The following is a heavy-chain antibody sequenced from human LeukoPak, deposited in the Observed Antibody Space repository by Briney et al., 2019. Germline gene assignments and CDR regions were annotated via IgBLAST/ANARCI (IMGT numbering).Heavy chain of an antibody. J-gene: IGHJ6*02. D-gene: IGHD5-12*01. V-gene: IGHV3-7*01. Sequence: PGGSLRLSCAASGLTFSSCWMSWVRQAPGKGLEWAANIKEDGSEKYYVDSVKGRFTISRDNAKNSLYLQMNSLRAEDTAVYYCARDDANSGYAGNYYYGMDVWGQGTTVTVSS. CDR2: IKEDGSEK. CDR1: GLTFSSCW. CDR3: ARDDANSGYAGNYYYGMDV.